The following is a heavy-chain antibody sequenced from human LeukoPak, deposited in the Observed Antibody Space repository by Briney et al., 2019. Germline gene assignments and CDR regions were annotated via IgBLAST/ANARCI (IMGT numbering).Heavy chain of an antibody. D-gene: IGHD2-15*01. CDR1: GFIFSDYA. CDR2: ITASSGNT. V-gene: IGHV3-23*01. CDR3: ANRYCSGSSCYFDN. J-gene: IGHJ4*02. Sequence: GGPLRLSCAASGFIFSDYAMNWVRQAPGKGLEWVSSITASSGNTFYADSVKGRFTISRENSKNTLYLQMNSLRPEDTAIYYCANRYCSGSSCYFDNWGQGTLVTVSS.